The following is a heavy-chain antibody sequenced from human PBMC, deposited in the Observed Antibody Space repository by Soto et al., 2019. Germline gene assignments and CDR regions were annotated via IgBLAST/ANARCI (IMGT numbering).Heavy chain of an antibody. CDR2: IYTSGTT. D-gene: IGHD6-13*01. Sequence: SETLSLTCTVSGCSISGYFWSWIRQPAGKGLEWLGRIYTSGTTNYNPSLKSRITMSVDTSKNQFSLKLSSVTVADTAVYYCARDIAAAGMEDWFDPSGQGTLVTVSS. CDR1: GCSISGYF. J-gene: IGHJ5*02. CDR3: ARDIAAAGMEDWFDP. V-gene: IGHV4-4*07.